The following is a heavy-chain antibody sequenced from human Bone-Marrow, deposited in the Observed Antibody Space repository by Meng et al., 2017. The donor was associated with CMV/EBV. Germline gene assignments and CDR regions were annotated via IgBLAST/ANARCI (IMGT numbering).Heavy chain of an antibody. D-gene: IGHD2-2*02. CDR2: IYYSGST. V-gene: IGHV4-59*01. CDR3: ARDVGQCSSTSCYNWFDP. J-gene: IGHJ5*02. CDR1: GGSISSYY. Sequence: SETLSLTCTVSGGSISSYYWSWIRQPPGKGLEWIGYIYYSGSTNYNPSLKSRVTISVDTSKNQFSLKLSSVTAADTAVYYCARDVGQCSSTSCYNWFDPWGQGTLVTVSS.